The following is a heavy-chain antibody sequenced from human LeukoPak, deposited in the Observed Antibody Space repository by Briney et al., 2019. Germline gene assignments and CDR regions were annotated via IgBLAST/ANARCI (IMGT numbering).Heavy chain of an antibody. Sequence: PGGSLRLSRAASGFTFSSYGMSWVRQAPGKGLEWVSVISGGGGSTYYADSVKGRFTISRDNDKNLLYLQMNNLRAEDTAIYYCARVVAVTVTGIFDIWGQGTMVTVSS. CDR3: ARVVAVTVTGIFDI. CDR2: ISGGGGST. D-gene: IGHD2-21*02. V-gene: IGHV3-23*01. J-gene: IGHJ3*02. CDR1: GFTFSSYG.